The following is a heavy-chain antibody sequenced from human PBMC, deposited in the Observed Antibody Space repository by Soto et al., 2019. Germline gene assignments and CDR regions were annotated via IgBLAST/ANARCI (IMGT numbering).Heavy chain of an antibody. CDR1: RGTFCSDA. V-gene: IGHV1-69*12. J-gene: IGHJ5*02. CDR2: HIPIFGTA. Sequence: QVQLVQSGAEVKKLWSSVKVSCKASRGTFCSDAISCVRQAPGQGLEWRGGHIPIFGTANYAQKFQGRVTITADESTSTAYMERRKLTSEDTAVYYCAIDVEMAPQGWFDPWGQGTMDIVSS. CDR3: AIDVEMAPQGWFDP.